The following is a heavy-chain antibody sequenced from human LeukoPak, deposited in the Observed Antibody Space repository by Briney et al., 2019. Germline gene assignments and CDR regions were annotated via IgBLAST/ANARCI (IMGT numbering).Heavy chain of an antibody. CDR3: ASRDCSGGSCYLDY. Sequence: GGSLRLSCAASGFTVSSNYKSWVRQAPGKGLEWVSVIYSGGSTYYADSVKGRFTISRDNSKNTLYLQMNSLRAEDTAVYYCASRDCSGGSCYLDYWGQGTLVTVSS. CDR1: GFTVSSNY. D-gene: IGHD2-15*01. CDR2: IYSGGST. V-gene: IGHV3-53*01. J-gene: IGHJ4*02.